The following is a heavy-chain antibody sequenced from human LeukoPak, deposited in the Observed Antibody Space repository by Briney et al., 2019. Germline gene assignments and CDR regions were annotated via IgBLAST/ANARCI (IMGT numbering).Heavy chain of an antibody. J-gene: IGHJ4*02. CDR1: GFTFSRYA. V-gene: IGHV3-30-3*01. D-gene: IGHD3-3*01. CDR2: ISYDGSNK. CDR3: ARSPLTIFGYFDY. Sequence: GGSLRLSCAASGFTFSRYAMHWVRQAPGKGLEWVAVISYDGSNKYYADSVKGRFTISRDNSKNTLYLQMNSLRAEDTAVYYCARSPLTIFGYFDYWGQGTLVTVSS.